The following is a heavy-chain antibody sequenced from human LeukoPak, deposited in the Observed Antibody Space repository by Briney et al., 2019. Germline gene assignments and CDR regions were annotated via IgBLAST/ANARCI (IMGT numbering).Heavy chain of an antibody. CDR3: VGSGMSGVNFDL. D-gene: IGHD3-10*01. CDR1: GNSISNFY. Sequence: SETLSLTCTVSGNSISNFYWSWIRQPAGQGLEWIGRIYDFGSTNYNPSLKSRVTMSVDTSKNQFSLKLSSVTAADTAVYFCVGSGMSGVNFDLWGQGTLVTVSS. J-gene: IGHJ4*02. CDR2: IYDFGST. V-gene: IGHV4-4*07.